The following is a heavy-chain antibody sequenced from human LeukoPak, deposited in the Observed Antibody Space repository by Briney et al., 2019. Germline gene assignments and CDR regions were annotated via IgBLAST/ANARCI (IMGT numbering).Heavy chain of an antibody. Sequence: GGSLRLSCAASGFTFSSYWMSWVRQAPGKGLEWVANIKQDGSEKYYVDSVKGRFTISRDNAKNSLYLQMNSLRAEDTAVYYCARDRMYSSSWHYYYYYYMDVWGKGTTVTVSS. V-gene: IGHV3-7*01. CDR2: IKQDGSEK. CDR3: ARDRMYSSSWHYYYYYYMDV. J-gene: IGHJ6*03. D-gene: IGHD6-13*01. CDR1: GFTFSSYW.